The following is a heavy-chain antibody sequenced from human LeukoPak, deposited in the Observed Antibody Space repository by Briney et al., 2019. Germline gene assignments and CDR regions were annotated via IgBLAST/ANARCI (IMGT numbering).Heavy chain of an antibody. CDR1: GYTFTSYD. J-gene: IGHJ6*02. V-gene: IGHV1-8*01. D-gene: IGHD1-1*01. Sequence: ASVRVSCKASGYTFTSYDINWVRQAAGQGLERMGWMNPNSGNTGYAQRFQGRVTMTTDTSTSTAYMELRSLRSDDTAVYYCAREAGTTGYYYGMDVWGQGTTVTVSS. CDR2: MNPNSGNT. CDR3: AREAGTTGYYYGMDV.